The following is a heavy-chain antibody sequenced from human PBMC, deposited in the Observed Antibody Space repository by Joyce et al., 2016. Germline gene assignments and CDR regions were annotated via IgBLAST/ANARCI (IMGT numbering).Heavy chain of an antibody. J-gene: IGHJ6*03. CDR1: GFTFNTYS. CDR3: ARATSYYFYYYMDV. Sequence: EVQLVESGGGLVQPGVSLRLSCAASGFTFNTYSMNWVRQAPGKGLECVSYISRSSNTIYYVDSVKGRFTISRDNAKNSLYLQMNSLRAEDTAVYFCARATSYYFYYYMDVWGKGTTVTVSS. CDR2: ISRSSNTI. V-gene: IGHV3-48*01.